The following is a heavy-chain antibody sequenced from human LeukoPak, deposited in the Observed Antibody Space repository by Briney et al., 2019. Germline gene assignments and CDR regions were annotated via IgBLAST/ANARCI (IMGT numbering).Heavy chain of an antibody. CDR3: ASYGYSGYDFPFDY. J-gene: IGHJ4*02. CDR1: GYSISSGYY. Sequence: PSETLPLTCTVSGYSISSGYYWGWIRQPPGKGLEWIGSIYHSGSTYYNPSLKSRVTISVDTSKNQFSLKLSSVTAADTAVYYCASYGYSGYDFPFDYWGQGTLVTVSS. CDR2: IYHSGST. V-gene: IGHV4-38-2*02. D-gene: IGHD5-12*01.